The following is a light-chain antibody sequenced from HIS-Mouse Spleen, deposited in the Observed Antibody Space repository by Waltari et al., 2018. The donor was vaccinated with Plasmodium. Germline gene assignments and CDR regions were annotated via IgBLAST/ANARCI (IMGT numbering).Light chain of an antibody. CDR1: QSISSW. Sequence: DIQMTQSPSTLSASVGDRVTITCRASQSISSWLAWYQQKPGQAPQLLIYKASSLESGVPSRFSGSGSETEFTLTISSLQPDDFATYYCQQYNSYSYTFGQGTKLEIK. J-gene: IGKJ2*01. V-gene: IGKV1-5*03. CDR3: QQYNSYSYT. CDR2: KAS.